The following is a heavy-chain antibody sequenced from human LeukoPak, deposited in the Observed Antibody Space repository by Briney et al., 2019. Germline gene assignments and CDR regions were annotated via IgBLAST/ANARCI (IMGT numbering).Heavy chain of an antibody. CDR3: ARVGAHDAFHT. J-gene: IGHJ3*02. V-gene: IGHV3-64*01. Sequence: PGGSLRLSCAASGFTFSSYAMHWVRQAPGKGLEYVSAISSNGGSTYYANSVKGRFSISRDNSKDTLYLQMGSLRAEDMAVYCCARVGAHDAFHTWGQGTMVTVSS. CDR2: ISSNGGST. CDR1: GFTFSSYA. D-gene: IGHD4/OR15-4a*01.